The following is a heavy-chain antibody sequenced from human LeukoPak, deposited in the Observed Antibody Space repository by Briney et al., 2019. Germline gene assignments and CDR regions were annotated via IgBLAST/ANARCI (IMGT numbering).Heavy chain of an antibody. V-gene: IGHV4-38-2*02. CDR2: LYNRATT. D-gene: IGHD1/OR15-1a*01. Sequence: GLDWIGTLYNRATTYYTPSLKTPATISVDTSKTQFSLKLTSVTAADTAVYYCARDTNNFDYWGQGTLVTVSS. CDR3: ARDTNNFDY. J-gene: IGHJ4*02.